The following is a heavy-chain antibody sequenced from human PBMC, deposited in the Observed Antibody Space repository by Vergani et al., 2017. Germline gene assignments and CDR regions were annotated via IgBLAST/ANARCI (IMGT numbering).Heavy chain of an antibody. CDR3: ARVFRALDF. CDR1: GHTFKHYS. J-gene: IGHJ4*02. Sequence: QVQLVQSGAEVKKPGASVRVSCKSSGHTFKHYSIHWVRQAPGQGLEWMGWINSNTGATGSSQKFQGRVTMTRDSSIDTSYLEVSRLTFDDTAVYYCARVFRALDFWGQGTLVIVSS. D-gene: IGHD5-24*01. V-gene: IGHV1-2*02. CDR2: INSNTGAT.